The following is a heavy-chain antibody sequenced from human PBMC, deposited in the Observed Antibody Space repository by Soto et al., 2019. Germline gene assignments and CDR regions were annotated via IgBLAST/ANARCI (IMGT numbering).Heavy chain of an antibody. CDR2: FDPEDVET. J-gene: IGHJ5*02. V-gene: IGHV1-24*01. CDR3: AAGRVPATARSPDNWLDP. Sequence: ASVKVSCKVSGYTLSKLSMHWVRQAPGEGLEWMGGFDPEDVETIYAQKFQGRVTMTEDKSTDTAYMELSSLTSEDTAVYYCAAGRVPATARSPDNWLDPWG. CDR1: GYTLSKLS. D-gene: IGHD2-21*02.